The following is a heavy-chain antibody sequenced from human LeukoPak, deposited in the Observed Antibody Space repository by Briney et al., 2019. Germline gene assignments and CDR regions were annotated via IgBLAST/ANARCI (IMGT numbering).Heavy chain of an antibody. Sequence: PGGSLRLSCAASGFTFSSYTMSWVRQAPGQGLEWVSAIGGSGGGIYYADSVKGRFTISRDNSKNTLYLHMSSLRAEDTAVYYCAKDNNDFWSGYPPNWGQGTLVTVSS. D-gene: IGHD3-3*01. CDR3: AKDNNDFWSGYPPN. CDR2: IGGSGGGI. CDR1: GFTFSSYT. V-gene: IGHV3-23*01. J-gene: IGHJ4*02.